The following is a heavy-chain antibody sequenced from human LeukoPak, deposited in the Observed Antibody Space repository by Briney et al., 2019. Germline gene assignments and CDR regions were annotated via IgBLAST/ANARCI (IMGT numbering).Heavy chain of an antibody. J-gene: IGHJ5*02. CDR1: GGSISTYY. Sequence: SETLSLTCTVSGGSISTYYWSWIRQPPGKGLEWIGEINHSGSTNYNPSLKSRVTISVDTSKNQFSLKLSSVTAADTAVYYCARPWISGYDYESWFDPWGQGTLVTVSS. CDR3: ARPWISGYDYESWFDP. V-gene: IGHV4-34*01. CDR2: INHSGST. D-gene: IGHD5-12*01.